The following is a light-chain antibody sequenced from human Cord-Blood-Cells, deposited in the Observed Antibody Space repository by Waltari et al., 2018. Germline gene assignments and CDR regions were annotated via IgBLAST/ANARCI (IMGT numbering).Light chain of an antibody. J-gene: IGKJ2*01. CDR2: DAS. V-gene: IGKV3-11*01. Sequence: EIVLTQSPATLSLSPGERATLSCRASQSVSSSLAWYQQKPGQAPRRLIYDASNRATGIPARFSGRGSGTDFTLTISSLEPEDFAVYYCQQRSNWPRNTFGQGTKLEIK. CDR1: QSVSSS. CDR3: QQRSNWPRNT.